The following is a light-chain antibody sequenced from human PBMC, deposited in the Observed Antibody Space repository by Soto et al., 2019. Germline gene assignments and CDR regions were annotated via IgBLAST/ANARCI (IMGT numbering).Light chain of an antibody. Sequence: QSALTQPPSASGSPGQSVTISCTGTSSDVGGYDYVSWYQQHPGKAPKLMIFEVSKRPSGVPDRFSGSKSGNTASLTVSGRQAEDEADYYCSSYAGSNILVFGGGTQLTVL. CDR3: SSYAGSNILV. CDR1: SSDVGGYDY. V-gene: IGLV2-8*01. CDR2: EVS. J-gene: IGLJ2*01.